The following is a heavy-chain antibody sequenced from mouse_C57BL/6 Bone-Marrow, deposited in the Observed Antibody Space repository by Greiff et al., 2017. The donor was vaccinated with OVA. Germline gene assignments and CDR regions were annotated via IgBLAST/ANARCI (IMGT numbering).Heavy chain of an antibody. CDR3: ARHEDHPYYGSSYYYFDY. CDR1: GYTFTEYT. Sequence: LQESGAELVKPGASVKLSCKASGYTFTEYTIHWVKQRSGQGLEWIGWFYPGSGSIKYNEKFKDKATLTADKSSSTVYMELSRLTSEDTAVYFCARHEDHPYYGSSYYYFDYWGQGTTLTVSS. CDR2: FYPGSGSI. D-gene: IGHD1-1*01. V-gene: IGHV1-62-2*01. J-gene: IGHJ2*01.